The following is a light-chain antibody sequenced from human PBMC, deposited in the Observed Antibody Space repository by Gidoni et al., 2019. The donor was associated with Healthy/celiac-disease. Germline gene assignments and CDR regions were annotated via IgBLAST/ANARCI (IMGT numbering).Light chain of an antibody. J-gene: IGKJ1*01. CDR3: QQYNSYST. Sequence: DIQMTQSPSTLSASVGDRVTITCRASQSISSWLAWYQQKPGKAPKLLIYHASSLASGVPSRFRGSGSGTEFTLTISSLQPHDFATYYCQQYNSYSTFGQGTKVEIK. CDR2: HAS. CDR1: QSISSW. V-gene: IGKV1-5*01.